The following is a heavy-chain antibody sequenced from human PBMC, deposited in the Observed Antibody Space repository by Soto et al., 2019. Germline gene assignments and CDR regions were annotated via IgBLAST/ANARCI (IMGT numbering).Heavy chain of an antibody. CDR2: IYYSGST. D-gene: IGHD5-18*01. CDR3: ARDRGRGYSYGPFDY. Sequence: LSLTCTVSGGSISSGGYYWSWIRQHPGKGLEWIGYIYYSGSTYYNPSLKSRVTISVDTSKNQFSLKLSSVTAADTAVYYCARDRGRGYSYGPFDYWGQGTLVTVSS. CDR1: GGSISSGGYY. J-gene: IGHJ4*02. V-gene: IGHV4-31*03.